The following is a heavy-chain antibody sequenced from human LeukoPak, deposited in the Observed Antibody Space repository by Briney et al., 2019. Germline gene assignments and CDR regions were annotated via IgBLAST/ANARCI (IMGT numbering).Heavy chain of an antibody. CDR1: GYSFTSYW. CDR2: IYPGDSDT. D-gene: IGHD6-19*01. J-gene: IGHJ3*02. Sequence: GESLKISCKGSGYSFTSYWIGWVRQMPGKGLEWMGIIYPGDSDTRYSPSFQGQVTISADKSISTAYLQWSSLKASDTAMYYCARQLYSSGWYGDNAFDIWGQGTMVTVSS. V-gene: IGHV5-51*01. CDR3: ARQLYSSGWYGDNAFDI.